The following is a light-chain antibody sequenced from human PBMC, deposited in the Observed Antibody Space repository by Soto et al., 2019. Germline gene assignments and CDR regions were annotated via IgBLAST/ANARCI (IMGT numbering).Light chain of an antibody. Sequence: EIVLTLSPGTLSLSPGERATLSCRASQSAVSNLAWYQQKPGQAPRLLIYGASSRATGIPDRFSGSGSGTDFTLTINGLEPEDFAVYYCQHYENTPPSVTFGPGGKVDI. CDR2: GAS. CDR3: QHYENTPPSVT. J-gene: IGKJ3*01. V-gene: IGKV3-20*01. CDR1: QSAVSN.